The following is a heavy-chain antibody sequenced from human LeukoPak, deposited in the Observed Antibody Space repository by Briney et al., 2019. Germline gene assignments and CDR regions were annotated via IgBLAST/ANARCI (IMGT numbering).Heavy chain of an antibody. CDR1: GGSFSGYY. CDR2: INHGGST. J-gene: IGHJ4*02. Sequence: PSETLSLTCAVYGGSFSGYYWSWIRQPPGKGLEWIGEINHGGSTNYNPSLKSRVTISVDASKNQFSLKLSSVTAAGTAVYYCARGSCSGGSCWAYWGQGTLVTVSS. CDR3: ARGSCSGGSCWAY. V-gene: IGHV4-34*01. D-gene: IGHD2-15*01.